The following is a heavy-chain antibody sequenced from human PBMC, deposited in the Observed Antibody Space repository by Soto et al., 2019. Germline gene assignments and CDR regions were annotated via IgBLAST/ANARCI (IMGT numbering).Heavy chain of an antibody. V-gene: IGHV3-23*01. J-gene: IGHJ4*02. Sequence: GGSLRLSCAASGFTFSSYAMSWVRQAPGKGLEWVSAISGSGGSTYYADSVKGRFTISRDNSKNTLYLQMNSLRAEDTAVYYCAKAYDYIWGSYNTITDYWGQGTLVTVSS. CDR1: GFTFSSYA. CDR2: ISGSGGST. D-gene: IGHD3-16*01. CDR3: AKAYDYIWGSYNTITDY.